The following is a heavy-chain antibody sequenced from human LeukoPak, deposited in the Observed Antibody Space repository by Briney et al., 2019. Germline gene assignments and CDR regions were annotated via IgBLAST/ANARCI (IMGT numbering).Heavy chain of an antibody. CDR3: VSRRTVLQSCTGRSCDY. CDR1: GFTFSSYT. J-gene: IGHJ4*02. Sequence: PGGFLRLSCAASGFTFSSYTMNWVRQAPGKGLEWVSSISSRSSYIYYADSVKGRFTISRDNAKNSLYLQMNSLRAEDTAVYYCVSRRTVLQSCTGRSCDYWGQGTLVTVSS. V-gene: IGHV3-21*01. CDR2: ISSRSSYI. D-gene: IGHD2-15*01.